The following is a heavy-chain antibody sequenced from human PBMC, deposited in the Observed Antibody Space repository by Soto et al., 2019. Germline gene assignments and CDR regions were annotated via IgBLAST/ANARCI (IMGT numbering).Heavy chain of an antibody. V-gene: IGHV3-23*01. CDR1: GFTFSSYA. CDR3: AKSPFSHDHGDYDPYYFDY. Sequence: GGSLRLSCAASGFTFSSYAMSWVRQAPGKGLEWVSAISGSGGSTYYADSVKGRFTIYRDNSKNTLYLQMNRLRAEDTSVYYCAKSPFSHDHGDYDPYYFDYWGQGTLVTVSS. J-gene: IGHJ4*02. CDR2: ISGSGGST. D-gene: IGHD4-17*01.